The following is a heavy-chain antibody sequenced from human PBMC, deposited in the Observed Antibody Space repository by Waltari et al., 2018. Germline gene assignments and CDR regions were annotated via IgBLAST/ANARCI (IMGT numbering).Heavy chain of an antibody. J-gene: IGHJ4*02. CDR2: INPNSGGT. D-gene: IGHD6-13*01. CDR3: ARGYSSSWYSVPDY. CDR1: GYTFTDYY. V-gene: IGHV1-2*06. Sequence: VQLVQSGAEVKKPGATVKISCKASGYTFTDYYMHWVQQAPGQGLEWMGRINPNSGGTNYAQKFQGRVTMTSDTSISTAYMELSRLRSDDTAVYYCARGYSSSWYSVPDYWGQGTLVTVSS.